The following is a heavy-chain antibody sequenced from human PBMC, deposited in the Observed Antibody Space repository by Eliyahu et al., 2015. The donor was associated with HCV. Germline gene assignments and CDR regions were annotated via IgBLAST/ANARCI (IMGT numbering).Heavy chain of an antibody. V-gene: IGHV1-18*04. CDR3: AREWDNWALDY. CDR1: GYTFSNFG. D-gene: IGHD1-1*01. J-gene: IGHJ4*02. CDR2: ISPYNGNT. Sequence: QVHLVQSGAEMKKPGASVKVSCKASGYTFSNFGXGWVRQAPGQGFEWMGWISPYNGNTNFAQKFQGRLTMTTDTSTRTAYMELGNLRSDDTAVYYCAREWDNWALDYWGLGTLVTVSS.